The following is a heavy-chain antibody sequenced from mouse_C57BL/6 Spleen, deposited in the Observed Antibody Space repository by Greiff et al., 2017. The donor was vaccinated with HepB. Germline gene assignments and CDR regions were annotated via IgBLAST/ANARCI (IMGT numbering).Heavy chain of an antibody. J-gene: IGHJ2*01. CDR3: ARDDDYFTFDY. D-gene: IGHD2-3*01. V-gene: IGHV1-54*01. CDR1: GYAFTNYL. Sequence: QVQLQQSGAELVRPGTSVKVSCKASGYAFTNYLIEWVKQRPGQGLEWIGVINPGSGGTNYNEKFKGKATLTADKSSSTAYMQLSSLTSEDSAVYFCARDDDYFTFDYWGQGTTLTVSS. CDR2: INPGSGGT.